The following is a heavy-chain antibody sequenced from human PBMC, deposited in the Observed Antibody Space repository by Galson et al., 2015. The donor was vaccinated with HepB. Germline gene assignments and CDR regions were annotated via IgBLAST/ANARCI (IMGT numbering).Heavy chain of an antibody. Sequence: SLRLSCAASGFTFSSYGMHWVRQAPGKGLEWVAVISYDGSNKYYADSVKGRFTISRDNSKNTLYLQMNSLRAEDTAVYYCAKGDGGNFKRAFDYWGQGTLVTVSP. D-gene: IGHD4-23*01. J-gene: IGHJ4*02. CDR2: ISYDGSNK. CDR3: AKGDGGNFKRAFDY. CDR1: GFTFSSYG. V-gene: IGHV3-30*18.